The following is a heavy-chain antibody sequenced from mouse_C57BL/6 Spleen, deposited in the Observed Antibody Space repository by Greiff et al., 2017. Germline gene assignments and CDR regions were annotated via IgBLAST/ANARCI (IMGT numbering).Heavy chain of an antibody. V-gene: IGHV14-1*01. CDR2: IDPEDGDT. J-gene: IGHJ3*01. CDR3: TSIYYDYTWFAY. CDR1: GFNIKDYY. D-gene: IGHD2-4*01. Sequence: VHVKQSGAELVRPGASVKLSCTASGFNIKDYYMHWVKQRPEQGLEWIGRIDPEDGDTEYAPKFPGKATMTADTSSNTAYLQLSSLTSEDTAVYYCTSIYYDYTWFAYWGQGTLVTVSA.